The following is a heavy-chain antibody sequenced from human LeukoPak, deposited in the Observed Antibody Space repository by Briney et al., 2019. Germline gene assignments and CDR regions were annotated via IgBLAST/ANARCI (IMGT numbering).Heavy chain of an antibody. J-gene: IGHJ3*02. D-gene: IGHD1-26*01. CDR2: IKGDESST. V-gene: IGHV3-74*01. CDR1: GFTFSSYW. CDR3: AKGGIVGAIKDAFDI. Sequence: GGSLRLSCAASGFTFSSYWIHWVRQAPGKGLVWVSRIKGDESSTNYADSVKGRFTISRDNAKNTLYLQMNSLRAEDTAVYYCAKGGIVGAIKDAFDIWGQGTMVTVSS.